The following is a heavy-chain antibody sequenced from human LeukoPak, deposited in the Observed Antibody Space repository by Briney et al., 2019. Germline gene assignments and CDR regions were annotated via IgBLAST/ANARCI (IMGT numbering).Heavy chain of an antibody. D-gene: IGHD6-13*01. CDR2: MNPNSGNT. V-gene: IGHV1-8*01. Sequence: ASVKVSCKASGYTFTSYDINWVRQATGQGLEWMGWMNPNSGNTGYAQKFQGRVTMTRNTSISTAYMELSSLRSEDTAVYYCAREGGGIAAAGTANWFDPWGQGTLVTVSS. J-gene: IGHJ5*02. CDR1: GYTFTSYD. CDR3: AREGGGIAAAGTANWFDP.